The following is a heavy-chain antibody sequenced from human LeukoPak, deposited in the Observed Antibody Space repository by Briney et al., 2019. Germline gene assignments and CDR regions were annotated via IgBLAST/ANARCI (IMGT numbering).Heavy chain of an antibody. CDR2: IYYSGST. J-gene: IGHJ4*02. V-gene: IGHV4-59*08. CDR3: ARQGYGAYEILDC. Sequence: SETLSLTCTVSGGSISSYYWSWIRQPPGKGLEWIGYIYYSGSTNYNPSLKSRVTISVDTSKNQFSLKLSSVTAADTAVYYCARQGYGAYEILDCWGQGALVTVSS. CDR1: GGSISSYY. D-gene: IGHD3-9*01.